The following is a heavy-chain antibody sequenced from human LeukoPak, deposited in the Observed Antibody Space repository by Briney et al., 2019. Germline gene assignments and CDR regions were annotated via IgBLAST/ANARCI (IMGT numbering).Heavy chain of an antibody. CDR3: AARKVRGVWFYLDY. CDR2: ITAIDGRT. J-gene: IGHJ4*02. D-gene: IGHD3-10*01. CDR1: GFTFSSTT. Sequence: GGSLRLSGVASGFTFSSTTMGWVRQAPGRGLEWVSSITAIDGRTYYADSVRGRFAISTDNSKNTLYLQMNSLRVEDTAVYFCAARKVRGVWFYLDYWGQGTLVTVSS. V-gene: IGHV3-23*01.